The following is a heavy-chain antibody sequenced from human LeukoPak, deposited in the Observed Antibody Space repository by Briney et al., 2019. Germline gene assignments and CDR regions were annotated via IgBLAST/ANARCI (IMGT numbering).Heavy chain of an antibody. Sequence: GRSLRLSCAASGFTFSSYSMNWVRQAPGKWREWVSSISISSSYIYYPASVKGRFPISRDNAKNSLYLQMNSLRAEDPAVYYCARDAPYCGGDCPIDYWGQGTLVTVSS. J-gene: IGHJ4*02. D-gene: IGHD2-21*02. CDR1: GFTFSSYS. CDR2: ISISSSYI. CDR3: ARDAPYCGGDCPIDY. V-gene: IGHV3-21*01.